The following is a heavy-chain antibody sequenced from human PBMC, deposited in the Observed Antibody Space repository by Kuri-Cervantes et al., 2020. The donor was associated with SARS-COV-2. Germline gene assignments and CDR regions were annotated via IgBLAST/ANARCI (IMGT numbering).Heavy chain of an antibody. V-gene: IGHV3-23*01. CDR1: GFTFSSYA. Sequence: GESLKISCAASGFTFSSYAMSWVRQAPGKGLEWVSAISGSGGSTYYADSVKGRFTISRDNSENTLYLQMNSLRAEDTAVYYCAKDLSGSYYFDYWGQGTLVTVSS. CDR2: ISGSGGST. D-gene: IGHD1-26*01. CDR3: AKDLSGSYYFDY. J-gene: IGHJ4*02.